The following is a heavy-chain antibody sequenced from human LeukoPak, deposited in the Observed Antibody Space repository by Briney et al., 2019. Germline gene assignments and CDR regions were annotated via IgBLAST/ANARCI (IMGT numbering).Heavy chain of an antibody. V-gene: IGHV4-39*07. D-gene: IGHD1-14*01. Sequence: SETLSLTCTVSGGSISNSSHYWGWIRQPPGKGLEWIGTISYRGDTFYSPSLKSRATISLEAPENQFSLMVTSVSAADTAMYYCARDQNFPRRNGWFDPWGQGTLVTVSS. CDR1: GGSISNSSHY. J-gene: IGHJ5*02. CDR3: ARDQNFPRRNGWFDP. CDR2: ISYRGDT.